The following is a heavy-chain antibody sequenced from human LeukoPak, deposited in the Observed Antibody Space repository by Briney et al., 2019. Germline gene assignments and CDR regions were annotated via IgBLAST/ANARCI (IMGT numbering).Heavy chain of an antibody. CDR1: GFTFSSYA. CDR2: ISGSGGST. D-gene: IGHD3-3*01. J-gene: IGHJ6*03. Sequence: GGSLRLSCAASGFTFSSYAMSWVRQAPGKGLEWVSAISGSGGSTYYADSVKGRFTISRDNSKNTLYLQMNSLRAEDTAVYYCARSKRFLEWLSYDVDYYYMDVWGKGTTVTVSS. CDR3: ARSKRFLEWLSYDVDYYYMDV. V-gene: IGHV3-23*01.